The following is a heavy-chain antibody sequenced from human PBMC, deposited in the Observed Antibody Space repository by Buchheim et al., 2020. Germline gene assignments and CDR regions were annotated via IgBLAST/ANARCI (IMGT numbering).Heavy chain of an antibody. CDR3: AKTLYSSSWYMGYYYGMDV. J-gene: IGHJ6*02. V-gene: IGHV3-23*01. CDR1: GFTFSSYA. CDR2: ISGSGGST. D-gene: IGHD6-13*01. Sequence: EVQLLESGGGLVQPGGSLRLSCAASGFTFSSYAMSWVRQAPGKGLEWVSAISGSGGSTYYADSVKGRFTISRDNSKNTLYLQMNSRRAEDTAVYYCAKTLYSSSWYMGYYYGMDVWGQGTT.